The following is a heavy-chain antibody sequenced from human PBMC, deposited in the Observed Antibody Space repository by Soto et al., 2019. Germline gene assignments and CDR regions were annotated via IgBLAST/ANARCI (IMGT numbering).Heavy chain of an antibody. Sequence: ASVKVSCKASGYTFTSYYMHWVRQAPGQGLEWMGIINPSGGSTSYAQKFQGRVTMTRDTSTSTVYMELSSLRSEDTAVYYCARASSKVKIFGVVIVLDNWFDPWGQGTLVTVS. V-gene: IGHV1-46*01. CDR2: INPSGGST. D-gene: IGHD3-3*01. J-gene: IGHJ5*02. CDR3: ARASSKVKIFGVVIVLDNWFDP. CDR1: GYTFTSYY.